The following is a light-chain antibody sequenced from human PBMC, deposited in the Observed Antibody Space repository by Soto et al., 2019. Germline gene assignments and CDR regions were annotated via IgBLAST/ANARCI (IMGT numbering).Light chain of an antibody. V-gene: IGLV2-14*03. CDR2: EVT. Sequence: QSVLTQPASVSGSPGQSITISCTGTSSDVGIYNYVSWYQQHPGKAPKLIIFEVTNRPSGISDRFSASKSGNTASLTISGLQAEDEAHYSCGSYTRSTTWVFGGGTKLTVL. CDR1: SSDVGIYNY. J-gene: IGLJ3*02. CDR3: GSYTRSTTWV.